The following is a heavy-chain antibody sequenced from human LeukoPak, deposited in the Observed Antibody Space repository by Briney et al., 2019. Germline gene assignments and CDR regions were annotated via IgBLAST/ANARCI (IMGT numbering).Heavy chain of an antibody. J-gene: IGHJ6*02. CDR3: AMGDYYYYGMDV. V-gene: IGHV4-34*01. CDR1: GGSFSGYY. CDR2: INHSGST. D-gene: IGHD1-26*01. Sequence: SETLSLTCAVYGGSFSGYYWSWIRQPPGKGVEWIGEINHSGSTNYNPSLKSRVTISVDTSKNQFSLKLSSVTAADTAVYYCAMGDYYYYGMDVWGQGTTVTVSS.